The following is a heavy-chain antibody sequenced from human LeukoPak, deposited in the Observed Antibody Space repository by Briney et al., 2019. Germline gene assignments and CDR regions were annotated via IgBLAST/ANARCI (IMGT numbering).Heavy chain of an antibody. V-gene: IGHV3-48*01. Sequence: GGSLRLSCAASGFTFSSYSMNWVRHAPGGGGEWVSYISSSSSTIYYADSVKGRFTISRDNAKNSLYLQINSLRAEDTDVYYCARDNGGSSPFDYWGQGTLVTVSS. CDR1: GFTFSSYS. D-gene: IGHD4-23*01. CDR3: ARDNGGSSPFDY. J-gene: IGHJ4*02. CDR2: ISSSSSTI.